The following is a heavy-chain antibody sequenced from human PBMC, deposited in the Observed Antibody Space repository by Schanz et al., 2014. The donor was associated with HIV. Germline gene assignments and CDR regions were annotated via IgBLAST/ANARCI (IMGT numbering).Heavy chain of an antibody. Sequence: QVDLVESGGGVVQPGRSLRLSCTASGFTFNNYGMQWVRQAPGKGLEWVAVISYDGSRKHFADSVKGRFTISRDNSKNSLSLLIKSLRAEDAAVYYCAKDRNYYESKYRGKGNYYYYYGMDVWGQGTTVTVSS. CDR2: ISYDGSRK. D-gene: IGHD3-22*01. J-gene: IGHJ6*02. CDR3: AKDRNYYESKYRGKGNYYYYYGMDV. V-gene: IGHV3-30*18. CDR1: GFTFNNYG.